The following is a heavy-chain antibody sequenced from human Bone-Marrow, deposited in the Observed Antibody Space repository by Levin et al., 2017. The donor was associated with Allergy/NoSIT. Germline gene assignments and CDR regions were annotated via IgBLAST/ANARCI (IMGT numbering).Heavy chain of an antibody. V-gene: IGHV4-59*01. D-gene: IGHD3-10*01. J-gene: IGHJ2*01. Sequence: SQTLSLTCAVSDDSITSFFWSWIRQSPGKGLEWIGYIYHTGSTSYNPSLRGRVTIGVDTSKRQFSLELSSVTPADTAVYYCARCGSGSWWYFDLWGPGTPVTVSP. CDR2: IYHTGST. CDR1: DDSITSFF. CDR3: ARCGSGSWWYFDL.